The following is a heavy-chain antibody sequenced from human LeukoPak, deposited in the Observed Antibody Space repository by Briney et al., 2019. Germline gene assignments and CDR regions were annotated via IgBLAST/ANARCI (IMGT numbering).Heavy chain of an antibody. CDR3: ARDLRPAAMWYYFDY. J-gene: IGHJ4*02. D-gene: IGHD2-2*01. V-gene: IGHV3-30*04. CDR2: ISYDGNNK. Sequence: GGALRLSCAASGFTFSSYTRHWVRQAPGRGVEGVAVISYDGNNKYYADSVKGRFTISRDNSKNTLYLQMNSLRAEDTAVYYCARDLRPAAMWYYFDYWRQGTLVTVSS. CDR1: GFTFSSYT.